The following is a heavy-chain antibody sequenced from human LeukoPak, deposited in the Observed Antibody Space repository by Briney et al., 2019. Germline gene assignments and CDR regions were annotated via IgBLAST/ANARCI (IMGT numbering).Heavy chain of an antibody. J-gene: IGHJ4*02. CDR2: ISYDGSNK. Sequence: GGSLRLSCAASGFTFSSYAMHWVRQAPGKGPEWVAVISYDGSNKYYADSVKGRFTISRDNSKNTLYLQMNSLRAEDTAVYYCARGEDIVVVPVYYFDYWGQGTLVTVSS. D-gene: IGHD2-2*01. V-gene: IGHV3-30-3*01. CDR1: GFTFSSYA. CDR3: ARGEDIVVVPVYYFDY.